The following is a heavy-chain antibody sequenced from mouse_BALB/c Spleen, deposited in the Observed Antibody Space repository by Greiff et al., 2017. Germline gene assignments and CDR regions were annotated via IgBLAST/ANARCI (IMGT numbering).Heavy chain of an antibody. CDR2: ISDGGSYT. CDR3: ARASYDDYAMDY. CDR1: GFTFSDYY. D-gene: IGHD1-1*01. Sequence: DVKLVESGGGLVKPGGSLKLSCAASGFTFSDYYMNWVRQTPEKRLEWVATISDGGSYTYYPDSVKGRFTISRDNAKNNLYLQMSSLKSEDTAMYYCARASYDDYAMDYWGQGTSVTVSS. V-gene: IGHV5-4*02. J-gene: IGHJ4*01.